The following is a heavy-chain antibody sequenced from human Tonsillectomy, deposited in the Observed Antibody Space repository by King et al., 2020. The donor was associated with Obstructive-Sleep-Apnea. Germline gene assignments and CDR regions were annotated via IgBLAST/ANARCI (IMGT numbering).Heavy chain of an antibody. V-gene: IGHV3-7*01. D-gene: IGHD2-15*01. CDR2: IKQDGSGK. Sequence: VQLVESGGGLVQPGGSLRLSCAASGFTVSSYWMSWVRKAPGKGLEWVANIKQDGSGKYYVDSVKGRFTISRDNAKNSLYLQMNSLRAEDTAVYYCARDPAPDIWGQGTMVTVSS. CDR3: ARDPAPDI. CDR1: GFTVSSYW. J-gene: IGHJ3*02.